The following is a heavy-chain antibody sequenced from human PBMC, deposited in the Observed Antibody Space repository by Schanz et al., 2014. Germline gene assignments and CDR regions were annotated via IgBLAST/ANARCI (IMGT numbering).Heavy chain of an antibody. CDR1: GFTFRGYA. CDR2: LSEGGGGT. V-gene: IGHV3-23*04. D-gene: IGHD3-9*01. Sequence: EVQLVESGGGLIQPGGSLRLSCAASGFTFRGYAMSWVRQAPGKGLEWVSALSEGGGGTHYADSVRGRFTISSDSSKNTLYLQMSSLRADDTAVYYCAKAADWPVTRFDPWGQGTLVTVSS. CDR3: AKAADWPVTRFDP. J-gene: IGHJ5*02.